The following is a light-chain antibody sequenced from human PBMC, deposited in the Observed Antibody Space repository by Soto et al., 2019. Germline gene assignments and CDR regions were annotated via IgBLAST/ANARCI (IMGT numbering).Light chain of an antibody. CDR3: QQYGSSPQT. Sequence: EIVLTQSPATLSVSPGERATLSCRASQSFRGLLAWYQQKPGQAPRLLIYGASTRATGSPARFSGSGSGTDFTLTISRLEPEDFAVYYCQQYGSSPQTFGQGTKVDIK. CDR1: QSFRGL. J-gene: IGKJ1*01. CDR2: GAS. V-gene: IGKV3-20*01.